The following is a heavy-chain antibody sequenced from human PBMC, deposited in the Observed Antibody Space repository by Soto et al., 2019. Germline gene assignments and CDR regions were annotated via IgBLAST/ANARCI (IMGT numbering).Heavy chain of an antibody. V-gene: IGHV1-46*01. D-gene: IGHD4-17*01. J-gene: IGHJ6*02. CDR1: GYTSTSYY. CDR2: INPSGGRT. CDR3: ARVGTRRHYGMDV. Sequence: ASVKVSCKASGYTSTSYYMHWVRQAPGQGLEWMGIINPSGGRTSYAQKFQGRVTMTRDTSTSTVYMELSSLRSEDTAVYYCARVGTRRHYGMDVWGQGTTVTV.